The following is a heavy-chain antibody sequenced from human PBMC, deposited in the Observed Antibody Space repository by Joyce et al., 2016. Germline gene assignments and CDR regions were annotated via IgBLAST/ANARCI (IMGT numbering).Heavy chain of an antibody. D-gene: IGHD3/OR15-3a*01. CDR3: ARDAGFGLDALDI. CDR1: GDFVSSNSAA. Sequence: QVQLQQSGPGLVKPSQILSLTCAISGDFVSSNSAAWNWIRQSPSRGLEWQRRTFYRSKWYNDYAVSVRSRISINPDTSKNLFSLHLNSVTPEDTAVYYCARDAGFGLDALDIWGQGTMVTVSS. V-gene: IGHV6-1*01. CDR2: TFYRSKWYN. J-gene: IGHJ3*02.